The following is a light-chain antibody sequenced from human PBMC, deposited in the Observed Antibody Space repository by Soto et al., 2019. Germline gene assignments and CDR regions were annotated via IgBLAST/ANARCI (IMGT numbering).Light chain of an antibody. V-gene: IGKV3-20*01. CDR2: GAS. Sequence: DIVLTQSPGTLSMSPGERATLSCRASQSVSNNYLAWYQQKPGQAHRLLIYGASNRATGIPDRFSGSGSGTDFTLTISSLQPEEFATYYCLQDYNYPLTFGGGTKVDIK. CDR3: LQDYNYPLT. J-gene: IGKJ4*01. CDR1: QSVSNNY.